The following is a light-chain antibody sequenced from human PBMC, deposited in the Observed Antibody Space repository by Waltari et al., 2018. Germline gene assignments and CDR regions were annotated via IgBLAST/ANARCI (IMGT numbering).Light chain of an antibody. J-gene: IGKJ2*01. Sequence: DIQMTQSPSSLSASVGDRVTITCRASQSISRYLNWYQPKPSKAPKLLIYAASSLQSGVPSRFSGSGSGTDFTLTISSLQPEDFATYSCQQSYNTPYTFGQGTKLEIK. V-gene: IGKV1-39*01. CDR3: QQSYNTPYT. CDR1: QSISRY. CDR2: AAS.